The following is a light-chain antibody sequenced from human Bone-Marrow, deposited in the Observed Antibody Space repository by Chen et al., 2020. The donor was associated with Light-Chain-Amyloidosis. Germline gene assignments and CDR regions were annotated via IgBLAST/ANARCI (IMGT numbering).Light chain of an antibody. CDR3: QSADSSGTYEGI. V-gene: IGLV3-25*03. Sequence: SYELTQPPSVSVSPGQTARITCSGDDLPTKYAYWYQQKPGQAPGLVIHRESERPSGISEGFSGSSAGRTATLTSRGVQAEDEADDHCQSADSSGTYEGIFGGGNKRTVL. J-gene: IGLJ2*01. CDR1: DLPTKY. CDR2: RES.